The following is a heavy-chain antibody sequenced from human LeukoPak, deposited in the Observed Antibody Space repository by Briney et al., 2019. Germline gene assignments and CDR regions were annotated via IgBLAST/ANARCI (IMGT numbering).Heavy chain of an antibody. CDR2: IYSGGST. CDR3: ARDKSSPHAFGI. V-gene: IGHV3-53*01. J-gene: IGHJ3*02. Sequence: GGSLRLSCAASGFTVSSNYMSWVRQAPGKGLEWVSIIYSGGSTYYADSVKGRFTISRDNSKNTLYLQMNSLRAEDTAVYYCARDKSSPHAFGIWGQGTMVTVSS. CDR1: GFTVSSNY.